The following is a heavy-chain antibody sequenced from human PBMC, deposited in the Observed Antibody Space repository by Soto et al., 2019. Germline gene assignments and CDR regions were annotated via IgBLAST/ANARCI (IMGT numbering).Heavy chain of an antibody. J-gene: IGHJ4*02. CDR3: ARGGVSTRTFDY. D-gene: IGHD3-3*01. Sequence: RGESLKISCQGTGYRFSSSWIGWVRQKPGKGLEWMGNIYPSDSDTRYRPAFQGQVTISADKSINSAYLQWSSLRASDTAMYYCARGGVSTRTFDYWGQGTPVTVSS. CDR1: GYRFSSSW. V-gene: IGHV5-51*01. CDR2: IYPSDSDT.